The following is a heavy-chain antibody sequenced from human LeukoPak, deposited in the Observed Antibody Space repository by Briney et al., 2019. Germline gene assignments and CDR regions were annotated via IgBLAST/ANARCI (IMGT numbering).Heavy chain of an antibody. CDR3: ANSNGGYYYYMDV. D-gene: IGHD4-23*01. V-gene: IGHV1-46*01. CDR1: GYTFTSYY. J-gene: IGHJ6*03. Sequence: ASVKVSCKASGYTFTSYYMHWVRQAPGQGLEWMGIINPSGGSTSYAQKFQGRVTMTRDMSTSTVYMELSSLRSEDTAVYYCANSNGGYYYYMDVWGKGTTVTVSS. CDR2: INPSGGST.